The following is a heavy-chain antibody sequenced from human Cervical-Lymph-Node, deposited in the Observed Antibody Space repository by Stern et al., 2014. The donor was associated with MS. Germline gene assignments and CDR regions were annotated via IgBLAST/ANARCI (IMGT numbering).Heavy chain of an antibody. J-gene: IGHJ4*02. V-gene: IGHV3-15*01. CDR1: GFSLSDAW. Sequence: EVPLVESGGGFVQPGGSLSLSCAASGFSLSDAWMSWVRKAPGKGLEWVCRIPTKTEGATTDFAAPVKGRFAISRDDSKNTLYLQMNSLKTEDTAVYYCTASLLSLSTYSYSRPGYWGQGTLVTVSS. CDR2: IPTKTEGATT. D-gene: IGHD2/OR15-2a*01. CDR3: TASLLSLSTYSYSRPGY.